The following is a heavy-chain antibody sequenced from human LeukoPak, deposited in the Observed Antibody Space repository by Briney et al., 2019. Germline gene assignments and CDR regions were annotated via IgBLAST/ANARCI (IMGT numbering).Heavy chain of an antibody. V-gene: IGHV1-18*01. D-gene: IGHD3-22*01. CDR2: INVYNGNT. CDR1: RYTSTSYG. J-gene: IGHJ4*02. Sequence: ASVKVSCKASRYTSTSYGISWVRQAPGQGLEWIGWINVYNGNTNYAQKVQGRVTMTADTSTNTVYMELRSLGSDDTAIYYWASTARGYYDISRLDPSADYWGQGTLVTVSS. CDR3: ASTARGYYDISRLDPSADY.